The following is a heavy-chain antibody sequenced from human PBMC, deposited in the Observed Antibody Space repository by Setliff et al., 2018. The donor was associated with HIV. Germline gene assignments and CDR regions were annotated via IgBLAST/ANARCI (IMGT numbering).Heavy chain of an antibody. CDR3: ARHLWFADGDY. D-gene: IGHD3-10*01. CDR1: GGSISSYY. Sequence: PSETLSLTCTVTGGSISSYYWSWMRQPPGTGLEWLVRISSSGNTYYNPSLKSRVTTSVDTTKNQFSLKLNSVTAADTAVYYCARHLWFADGDYWGLGKLVTVSS. CDR2: ISSSGNT. V-gene: IGHV4-59*05. J-gene: IGHJ4*02.